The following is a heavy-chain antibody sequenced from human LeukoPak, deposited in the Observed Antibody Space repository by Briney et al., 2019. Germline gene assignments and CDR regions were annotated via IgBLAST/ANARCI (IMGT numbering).Heavy chain of an antibody. CDR2: ISGSGGST. CDR3: ATLAAAGIVGPLDY. D-gene: IGHD6-13*01. CDR1: GFTFSSYA. J-gene: IGHJ4*02. Sequence: GGSLRLSCAASGFTFSSYAMSWVRQAPGKGLEWVSAISGSGGSTYYADSVKGRFTISRDNSKNTLYLQMNSLRTEDTAVYYCATLAAAGIVGPLDYWGQGALVTVSS. V-gene: IGHV3-23*01.